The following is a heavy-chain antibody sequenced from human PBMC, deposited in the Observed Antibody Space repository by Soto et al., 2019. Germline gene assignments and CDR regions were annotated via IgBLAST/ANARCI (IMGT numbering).Heavy chain of an antibody. J-gene: IGHJ5*02. CDR1: GDTFTNFG. D-gene: IGHD3-10*01. CDR2: IATYNSNR. CDR3: ARVVRGVVNWFDP. Sequence: HLVQSGPEVKKTGASITVSCKTSGDTFTNFGLSWERQAPGQGLEWMGWIATYNSNRNYAQKLQGRLTLTTDTSTSTAYMELKNLGYDDTAVYYCARVVRGVVNWFDPWGQGTLVTFSS. V-gene: IGHV1-18*01.